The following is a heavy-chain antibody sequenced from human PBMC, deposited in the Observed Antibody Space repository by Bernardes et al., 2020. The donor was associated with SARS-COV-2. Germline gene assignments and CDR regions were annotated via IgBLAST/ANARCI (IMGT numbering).Heavy chain of an antibody. CDR1: GYTLTALS. CDR3: ALSGGGYYFDY. Sequence: ASVKVSCKVSGYTLTALSMHWVRQAPGQGLEWMGGFDPEDGATIYAQKFQGRVTMTEDTSTDTAYMELSSLRSEDTAVYYCALSGGGYYFDYWGQGTLVTGSS. V-gene: IGHV1-24*01. CDR2: FDPEDGAT. J-gene: IGHJ4*02. D-gene: IGHD3-10*02.